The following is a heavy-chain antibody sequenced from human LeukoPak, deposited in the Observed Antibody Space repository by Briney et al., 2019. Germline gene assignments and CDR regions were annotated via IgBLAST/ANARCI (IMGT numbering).Heavy chain of an antibody. CDR1: GDSISSYY. CDR2: IYYSGST. D-gene: IGHD3-3*01. V-gene: IGHV4-59*01. Sequence: SETLSLTCTVSGDSISSYYWSWIRQPPGKGLEWVGYIYYSGSTNYNTSLKSRVTISVDTSKNQFCLKLSSVTAADTAVYYCARGDFYYYIDVWGKGTTVTVSS. J-gene: IGHJ6*03. CDR3: ARGDFYYYIDV.